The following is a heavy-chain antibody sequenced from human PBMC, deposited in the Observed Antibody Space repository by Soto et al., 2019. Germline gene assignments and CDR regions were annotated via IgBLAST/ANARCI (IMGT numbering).Heavy chain of an antibody. D-gene: IGHD3-3*01. Sequence: SETLSLTCAVSGGSISSSNWWSWVRQPPGKGLEWIGEIYHSGSTNYNPSLKSRVTISVDKSKNQFSLKLSSVTAADTAVYYCARGQDYDFWSGYLGWGQGTLVTVSS. CDR2: IYHSGST. CDR3: ARGQDYDFWSGYLG. J-gene: IGHJ4*02. V-gene: IGHV4-4*02. CDR1: GGSISSSNW.